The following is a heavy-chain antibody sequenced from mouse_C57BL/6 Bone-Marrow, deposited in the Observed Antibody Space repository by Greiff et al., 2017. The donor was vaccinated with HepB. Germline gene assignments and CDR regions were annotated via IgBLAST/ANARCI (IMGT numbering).Heavy chain of an antibody. Sequence: VQLVESGPGLVQPSQSLSITCTVSGFSLTSYGVHWVRQSPGKGLEWLGVIWSGGSTDYNAAFISRLSISKDNSKSQVFFKMNSLQADDTAIYYCARMYYGSSYWFAYWGQGTLVTVSA. V-gene: IGHV2-2*01. CDR1: GFSLTSYG. CDR2: IWSGGST. J-gene: IGHJ3*01. CDR3: ARMYYGSSYWFAY. D-gene: IGHD1-1*01.